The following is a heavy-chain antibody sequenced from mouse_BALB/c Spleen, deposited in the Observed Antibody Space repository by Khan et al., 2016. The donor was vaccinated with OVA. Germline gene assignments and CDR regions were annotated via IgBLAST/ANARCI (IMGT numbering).Heavy chain of an antibody. CDR2: IRYSGST. J-gene: IGHJ2*01. CDR3: ARTARIKY. V-gene: IGHV3-1*02. D-gene: IGHD1-2*01. Sequence: QLEESGPGLAKPSQSLSLTCNVTGYSITSGYGWNWIRQFPGNKLEWMGYIRYSGSTNYNPSFKSRTSITRDTSYNKSFLQLNSVTTEDTATYYCARTARIKYWGQGTTLTVSS. CDR1: GYSITSGYG.